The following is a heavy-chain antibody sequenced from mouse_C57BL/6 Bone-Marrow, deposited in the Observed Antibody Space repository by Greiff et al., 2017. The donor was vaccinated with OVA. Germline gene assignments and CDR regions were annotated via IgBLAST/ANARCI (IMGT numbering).Heavy chain of an antibody. Sequence: EVKVEESGEGLVKPGGSLKLSCAASGFTFSSYAMSWVRQTPEKRLEWVAYISSGGDYIYYADTVKGRFTISRDNARNTLYLQMSSLKSEDTAMYYCTRDKKGWLLSMDYWGQGTSVTVSS. CDR3: TRDKKGWLLSMDY. J-gene: IGHJ4*01. V-gene: IGHV5-9-1*02. D-gene: IGHD2-3*01. CDR1: GFTFSSYA. CDR2: ISSGGDYI.